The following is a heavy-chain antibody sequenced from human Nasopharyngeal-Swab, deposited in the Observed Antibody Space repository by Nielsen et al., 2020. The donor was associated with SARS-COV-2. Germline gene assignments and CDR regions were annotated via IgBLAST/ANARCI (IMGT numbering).Heavy chain of an antibody. Sequence: GESLKISCAASGFTVSSNYMSWVRQAPGKGQEWVSVIYSGGSTYYADSVKGRFTISRDNSKNTLYLQMNSLRAEDTAVYYCARDSYYYDSSGYYRYYYYYGMDVWGQGTTVTVSS. CDR3: ARDSYYYDSSGYYRYYYYYGMDV. D-gene: IGHD3-22*01. CDR1: GFTVSSNY. CDR2: IYSGGST. J-gene: IGHJ6*02. V-gene: IGHV3-66*01.